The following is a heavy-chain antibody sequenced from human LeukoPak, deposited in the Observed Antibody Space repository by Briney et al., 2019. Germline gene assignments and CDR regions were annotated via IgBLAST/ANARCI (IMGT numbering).Heavy chain of an antibody. CDR3: ARDGGISYFDY. V-gene: IGHV3-48*01. Sequence: PGGSLRLSCAASGFTFSSYSMNWVRQAPGKGLEWVSHITASGTAMFYADSVKGRFTISRDNSKNTLYLQINSLRAEDTAVYYCARDGGISYFDYWAREPWSPSPQ. D-gene: IGHD2-15*01. CDR1: GFTFSSYS. J-gene: IGHJ4*02. CDR2: ITASGTAM.